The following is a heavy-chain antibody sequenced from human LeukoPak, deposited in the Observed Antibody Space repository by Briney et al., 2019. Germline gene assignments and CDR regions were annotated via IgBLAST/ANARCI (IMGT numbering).Heavy chain of an antibody. CDR3: AREVRGDAFWSGYYPEPFNYYYYYMDV. J-gene: IGHJ6*03. Sequence: GGSLRLSCAASGFTVSSNYMSWVRQAPGKGLEGVSVIYSGGSTYYADAVKGRFTISRDNSKNTLSLQMNSLRAEDTAVYYRAREVRGDAFWSGYYPEPFNYYYYYMDVWGKGTTVTVSS. V-gene: IGHV3-66*02. CDR2: IYSGGST. CDR1: GFTVSSNY. D-gene: IGHD3-3*01.